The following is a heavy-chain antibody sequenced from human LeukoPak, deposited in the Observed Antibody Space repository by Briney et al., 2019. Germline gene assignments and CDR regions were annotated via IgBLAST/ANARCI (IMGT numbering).Heavy chain of an antibody. D-gene: IGHD3-22*01. CDR2: INAGNGNT. V-gene: IGHV1-3*01. CDR3: ARVPYYYDSSGYYA. Sequence: ASVKVSCKASGYTFTSYAMHWVRQAPGQRLEWMGWINAGNGNTKYSQEFQGRVTITRDTSASTAYMELSSLRSDDTAVYYCARVPYYYDSSGYYAWGQGTLVTVSS. CDR1: GYTFTSYA. J-gene: IGHJ4*02.